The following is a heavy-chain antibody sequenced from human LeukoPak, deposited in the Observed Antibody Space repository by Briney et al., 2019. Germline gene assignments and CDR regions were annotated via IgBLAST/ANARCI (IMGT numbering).Heavy chain of an antibody. CDR2: IIPIFGTA. V-gene: IGHV1-69*15. J-gene: IGHJ4*02. Sequence: SVKVSCKASGGTFSSYAISWVRQAPGQGLEWMGRIIPIFGTANYAQKFQGRVTITADESTSTAYMELSCLRSEDTAVYYCASGKNWFFDYWGQGTLVTVSS. D-gene: IGHD3-10*01. CDR1: GGTFSSYA. CDR3: ASGKNWFFDY.